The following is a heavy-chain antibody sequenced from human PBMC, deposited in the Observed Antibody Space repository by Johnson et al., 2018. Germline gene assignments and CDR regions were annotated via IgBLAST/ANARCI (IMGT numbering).Heavy chain of an antibody. CDR3: ASNYDSSGYYPPDAFDI. CDR2: INHSGST. V-gene: IGHV4-34*01. J-gene: IGHJ3*02. Sequence: QVQLQQWGAGLLKPSETXSLTCAVYGGSFSGYYCCWIRQPPGKGLAWIGEINHSGSTNYNPSLKSRVTIAVDTTKNQFSLKLCSVTAADTAVYYWASNYDSSGYYPPDAFDIWGQGTMVTVSS. CDR1: GGSFSGYY. D-gene: IGHD3-22*01.